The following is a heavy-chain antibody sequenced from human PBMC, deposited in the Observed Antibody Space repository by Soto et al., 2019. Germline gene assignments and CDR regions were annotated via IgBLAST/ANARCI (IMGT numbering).Heavy chain of an antibody. CDR1: GFTFSSYG. Sequence: QVQLVESGGGVVQPGRSLRLSCAASGFTFSSYGMHWFRQAPGKGLEWVAVISYDGSDKYYADSVKGRFTISRDNSNNTLYLPLDSLRAEDTAVYYCAKGVVVANTYFQHWGQGTLVTVSS. CDR2: ISYDGSDK. CDR3: AKGVVVANTYFQH. J-gene: IGHJ1*01. V-gene: IGHV3-30*18. D-gene: IGHD2-15*01.